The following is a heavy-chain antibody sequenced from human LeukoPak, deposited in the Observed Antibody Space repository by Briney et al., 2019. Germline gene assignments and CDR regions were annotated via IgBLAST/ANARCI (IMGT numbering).Heavy chain of an antibody. Sequence: GGSLRLSCAAFGFTFSSYGMHWVRQAPGKGLEWVAVISYDGSNKYYADSVKGRFTISRDNSKNTLYLQMNSLRAEDTAVYYCAKGTDSSGWSGDWFDPWGQGTLVTVSS. CDR2: ISYDGSNK. J-gene: IGHJ5*02. CDR1: GFTFSSYG. D-gene: IGHD6-19*01. V-gene: IGHV3-30*18. CDR3: AKGTDSSGWSGDWFDP.